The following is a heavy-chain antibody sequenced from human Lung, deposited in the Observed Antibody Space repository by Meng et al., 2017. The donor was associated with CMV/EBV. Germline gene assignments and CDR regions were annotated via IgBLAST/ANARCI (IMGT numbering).Heavy chain of an antibody. V-gene: IGHV4-34*01. J-gene: IGHJ6*02. CDR3: ARGVWCPRVTNPYYYYYYGMDV. CDR2: INHSGST. CDR1: GGSFSGYY. Sequence: SXTLSLXCAVYGGSFSGYYWSWIRQPPGKGLEWIGEINHSGSTNYNPSLKSRVTISVDTSKNQFSLKLSSVTAADTAVYYCARGVWCPRVTNPYYYYYYGMDVXGQGXTVTVSS. D-gene: IGHD2-8*01.